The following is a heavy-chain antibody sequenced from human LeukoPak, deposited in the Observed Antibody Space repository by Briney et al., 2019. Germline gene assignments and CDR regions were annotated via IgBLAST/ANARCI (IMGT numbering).Heavy chain of an antibody. CDR3: ARSYSSSWYWFDP. D-gene: IGHD6-13*01. J-gene: IGHJ5*02. CDR2: IIPIFGTA. Sequence: ASVKASCKASGGTFSSYAISWVRQAPGQGLEWMGGIIPIFGTANYAQKFQGRVTITADESTSTAYMELSSLRSEDTAVYYCARSYSSSWYWFDPWGQGTLVTVSS. CDR1: GGTFSSYA. V-gene: IGHV1-69*01.